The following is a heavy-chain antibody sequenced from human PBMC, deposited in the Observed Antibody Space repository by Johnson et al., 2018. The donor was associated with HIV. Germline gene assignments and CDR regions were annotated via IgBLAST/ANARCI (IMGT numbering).Heavy chain of an antibody. CDR1: GFTFSSYG. CDR3: ARDGPWLQSQRDAFDI. Sequence: VQLVESGGGVVRPGGSLRLSCATSGFTFSSYGMHWVRQAPGKGLEWVANIKQDGTEKYYVDVVKGRFTISRDNSKNSLYLQMNSLRAEDTAVYYCARDGPWLQSQRDAFDIWGQGTMVTVSS. V-gene: IGHV3-7*01. J-gene: IGHJ3*02. D-gene: IGHD5-24*01. CDR2: IKQDGTEK.